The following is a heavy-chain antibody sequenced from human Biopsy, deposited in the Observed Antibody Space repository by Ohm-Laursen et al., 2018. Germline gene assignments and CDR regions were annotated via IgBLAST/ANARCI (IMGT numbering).Heavy chain of an antibody. J-gene: IGHJ2*01. CDR1: GGSISSFY. CDR3: ARGVPHYDGSGFPLAGYWYFDL. Sequence: SETLSLTCAVSGGSISSFYWTWIRQPPGKGPEWIGLISYSGTTFYNPSLESLLTISIDTSKNHFSLNLRSVTAADTAVYYCARGVPHYDGSGFPLAGYWYFDLWGRGTLVTVSS. D-gene: IGHD3-22*01. V-gene: IGHV4-59*12. CDR2: ISYSGTT.